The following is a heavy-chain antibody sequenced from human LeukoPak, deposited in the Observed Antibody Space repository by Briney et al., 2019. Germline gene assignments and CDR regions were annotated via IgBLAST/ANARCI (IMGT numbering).Heavy chain of an antibody. Sequence: ASVQVSCKTSGYTFSSYYIHWVRQAPGEGLEWMGIINPSGHGATYAQKFQGRVTMTMDTSTSTVYMDLSSLRSEDTAVYYCARTKVGAARGYGFDFWGQGTLVTVSS. V-gene: IGHV1-46*01. CDR1: GYTFSSYY. CDR3: ARTKVGAARGYGFDF. D-gene: IGHD1-26*01. J-gene: IGHJ4*02. CDR2: INPSGHGA.